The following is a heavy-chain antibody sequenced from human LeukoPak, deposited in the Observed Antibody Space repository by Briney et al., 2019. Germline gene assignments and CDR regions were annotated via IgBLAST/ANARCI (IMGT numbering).Heavy chain of an antibody. CDR3: ARGPGDSSGYYLGC. CDR2: IYSGGST. CDR1: GFTVSSNY. V-gene: IGHV3-53*01. J-gene: IGHJ4*02. Sequence: GGSLRLSCAASGFTVSSNYMSWVRQAPGKGLEWVSVIYSGGSTYYADSVKGRFTISRDNSKNTLYLQMNSLRAEDTAVYYCARGPGDSSGYYLGCWGQGTLVTVSS. D-gene: IGHD3-22*01.